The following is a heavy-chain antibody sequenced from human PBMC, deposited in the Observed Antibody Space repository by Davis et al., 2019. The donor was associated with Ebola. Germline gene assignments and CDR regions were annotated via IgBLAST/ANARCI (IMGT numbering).Heavy chain of an antibody. CDR1: GFTFSSYA. J-gene: IGHJ6*02. CDR2: ISYDGSNK. D-gene: IGHD3-16*01. CDR3: AREMFGTEDV. V-gene: IGHV3-30-3*01. Sequence: GESLKISCAASGFTFSSYAMHWVRQAPGKGLEWVAVISYDGSNKYYADSVKDRFTISRDNSKNTLYLQMNSLRAEDTAVYYCAREMFGTEDVWGQGTTVTVSS.